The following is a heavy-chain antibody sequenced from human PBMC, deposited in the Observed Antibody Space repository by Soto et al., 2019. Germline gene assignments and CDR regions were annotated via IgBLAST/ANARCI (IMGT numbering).Heavy chain of an antibody. V-gene: IGHV3-30-3*01. Sequence: QVQLVESGGGVVQPGRSLRLSCAASGFTFSSYAMHWVRQAPGKGLEWVAVISYDGSNKYYADSVKGRFTISRDNSKNTLYLQMNSLRAEDTAVYSCARDPYSGSYSGYWGQGTLVTVSS. D-gene: IGHD1-26*01. CDR2: ISYDGSNK. CDR3: ARDPYSGSYSGY. CDR1: GFTFSSYA. J-gene: IGHJ4*02.